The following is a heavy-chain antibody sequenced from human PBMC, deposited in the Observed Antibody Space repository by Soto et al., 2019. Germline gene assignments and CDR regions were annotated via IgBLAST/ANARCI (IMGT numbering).Heavy chain of an antibody. J-gene: IGHJ4*02. Sequence: ASVKVSCKASGYTFTSYYMHWVRQAPGQGLEWMRIINPSSGSTSYAQKFQGRVTMTRDTSTSTVYMELSSLRSEDTAVYYCARDSGDIVASASGDYWGQGTLVTVS. CDR3: ARDSGDIVASASGDY. V-gene: IGHV1-46*03. CDR2: INPSSGST. CDR1: GYTFTSYY. D-gene: IGHD5-12*01.